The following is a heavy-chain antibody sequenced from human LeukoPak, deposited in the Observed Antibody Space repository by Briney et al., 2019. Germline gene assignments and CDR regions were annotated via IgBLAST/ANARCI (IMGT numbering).Heavy chain of an antibody. CDR2: IIPILGIA. Sequence: SVKVSCKASGGTFSSYAISWVRQAPGQGLEWMGRIIPILGIANYAQKFQGRVTITADKSTSTAYMELSSLRSEDTAVYCCARGPSHGAFDIWGQGTMVTVSS. CDR3: ARGPSHGAFDI. D-gene: IGHD6-6*01. J-gene: IGHJ3*02. CDR1: GGTFSSYA. V-gene: IGHV1-69*04.